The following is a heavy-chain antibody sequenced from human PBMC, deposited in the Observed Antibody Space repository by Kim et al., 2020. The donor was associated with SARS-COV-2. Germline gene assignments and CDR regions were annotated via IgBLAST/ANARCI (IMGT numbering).Heavy chain of an antibody. J-gene: IGHJ4*02. CDR2: IKQDGSEK. Sequence: GGSLRLSCAASGFTFSSYWMSWVRQAPGKGLEWVANIKQDGSEKYYVDSVKGRFTISRDNAKNSLYLQMNSLRAEDTAVYYCASYKMAAVAAAGTIYFDYWGQGTLVTVSS. D-gene: IGHD6-13*01. V-gene: IGHV3-7*01. CDR1: GFTFSSYW. CDR3: ASYKMAAVAAAGTIYFDY.